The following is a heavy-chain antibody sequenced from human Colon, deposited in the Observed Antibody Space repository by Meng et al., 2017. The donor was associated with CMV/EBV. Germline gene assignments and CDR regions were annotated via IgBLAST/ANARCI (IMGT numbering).Heavy chain of an antibody. CDR1: GFTFSSYG. V-gene: IGHV3-30*19. CDR3: ARLDRYQVPY. CDR2: ISYDGSKK. J-gene: IGHJ4*02. Sequence: GESLKISCAASGFTFSSYGMHWVRQAPGKGLEWVAAISYDGSKKHYADSVKGRFTISRDNSQNTLDLQMNSLRLEDTAVYYCARLDRYQVPYWGQGSLVTVSS. D-gene: IGHD2-2*01.